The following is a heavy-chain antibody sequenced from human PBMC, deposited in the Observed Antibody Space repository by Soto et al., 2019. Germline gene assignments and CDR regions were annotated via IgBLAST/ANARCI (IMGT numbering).Heavy chain of an antibody. Sequence: KPSETLSLTCTVSGGSISSGCYYWSWIRQHPGKGLEWIGYIDYSGRTYYNPYPKSRVTISVDTSKNQFSLKLSSVTAADTAVYYCARETRGRPTYSGSLVGAFDIWGQGTMVTVSS. CDR3: ARETRGRPTYSGSLVGAFDI. J-gene: IGHJ3*02. D-gene: IGHD1-26*01. V-gene: IGHV4-31*03. CDR2: IDYSGRT. CDR1: GGSISSGCYY.